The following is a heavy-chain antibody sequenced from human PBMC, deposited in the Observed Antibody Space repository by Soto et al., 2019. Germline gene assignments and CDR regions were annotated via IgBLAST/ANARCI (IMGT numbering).Heavy chain of an antibody. J-gene: IGHJ5*02. Sequence: SETLSLTCTVSGGSISSYYWSWIRQPPGKGLEWIGYIYYSGSTNYNPSLKSRVTISVDTSKNQFSLKLSSVTAADTAVYYCARDNNYDSSGYYPANWFDPWGQGTLVTVSS. CDR3: ARDNNYDSSGYYPANWFDP. D-gene: IGHD3-22*01. V-gene: IGHV4-59*01. CDR1: GGSISSYY. CDR2: IYYSGST.